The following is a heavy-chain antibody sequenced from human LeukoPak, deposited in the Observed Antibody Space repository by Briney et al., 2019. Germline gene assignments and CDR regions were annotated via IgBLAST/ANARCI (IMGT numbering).Heavy chain of an antibody. CDR2: INWNGGST. V-gene: IGHV3-20*04. CDR1: GFTFDDYA. J-gene: IGHJ4*02. CDR3: ARDRIVGATSPGGY. D-gene: IGHD1-26*01. Sequence: PGGSLRLSXAASGFTFDDYATTWVRQAPGKGLEWVSGINWNGGSTGYADSVKGRFTISRDNAKNSLYLQMNSLRAEDTAFYYCARDRIVGATSPGGYWGQGTPVTVSS.